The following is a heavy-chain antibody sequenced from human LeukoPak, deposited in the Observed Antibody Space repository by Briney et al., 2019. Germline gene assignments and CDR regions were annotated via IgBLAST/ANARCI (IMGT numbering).Heavy chain of an antibody. D-gene: IGHD5-18*01. J-gene: IGHJ3*02. CDR3: ARAGIQLWLRAFDI. V-gene: IGHV1-2*02. CDR2: INPNSGGT. CDR1: GYTFTGYY. Sequence: GASVKVSCKASGYTFTGYYMHWVRQAPGQGLEWMGWINPNSGGTNYAQKFQSRVTMTRDTSISTAYMELSRLRSDDTAVYYCARAGIQLWLRAFDIWGQGTMVTVSS.